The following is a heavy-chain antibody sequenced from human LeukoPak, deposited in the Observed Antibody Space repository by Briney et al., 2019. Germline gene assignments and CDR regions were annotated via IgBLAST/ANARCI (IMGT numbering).Heavy chain of an antibody. CDR1: GGSISNYY. V-gene: IGHV4-4*07. D-gene: IGHD6-13*01. CDR2: VYTTGST. Sequence: SETLSLTCTVSGGSISNYYWSWIRQPAGKGLEWIGRVYTTGSTNYNPSLKSRVSISVDRSKNHFSLKLNSVTAADTAVYYCARASSSLNLGDPYYFDYWGQGTLVTVSS. CDR3: ARASSSLNLGDPYYFDY. J-gene: IGHJ4*02.